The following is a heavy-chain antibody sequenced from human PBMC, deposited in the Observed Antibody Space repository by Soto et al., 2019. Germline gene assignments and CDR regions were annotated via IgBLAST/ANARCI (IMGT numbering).Heavy chain of an antibody. Sequence: ASVKVSCKASGNTFTSYDINWVRQATGHGLEWMGWINPNSGNIGYAQKFQGRVTMTRDAAIRTAYMEVSRLRSDDTAVYYCARGRASGSYYLLDYWGQGTLVTVSS. D-gene: IGHD3-10*01. CDR2: INPNSGNI. CDR3: ARGRASGSYYLLDY. J-gene: IGHJ4*02. V-gene: IGHV1-8*01. CDR1: GNTFTSYD.